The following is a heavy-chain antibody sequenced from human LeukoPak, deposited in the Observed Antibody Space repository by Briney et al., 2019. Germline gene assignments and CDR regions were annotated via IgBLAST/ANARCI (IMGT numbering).Heavy chain of an antibody. D-gene: IGHD5-18*01. Sequence: GEALKISFKGSRYSFTSYWIGWVRPMPGKGLEWMGIIYPGDSDTRYSPSFQGQVTISADKSIRTAYLQWSSLKASDTAMYYCARGKGYSYAALFDYWGQGTLVTVSS. CDR3: ARGKGYSYAALFDY. V-gene: IGHV5-51*01. J-gene: IGHJ4*02. CDR1: RYSFTSYW. CDR2: IYPGDSDT.